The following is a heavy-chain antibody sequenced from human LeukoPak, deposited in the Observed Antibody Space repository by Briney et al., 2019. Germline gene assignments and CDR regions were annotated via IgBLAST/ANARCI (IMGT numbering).Heavy chain of an antibody. J-gene: IGHJ4*02. V-gene: IGHV3-30-3*01. CDR3: ARDDSDYSSGWYD. Sequence: QTGGSLRLSCAASGFTFSSYAMHWVRQAPGKGLEWVAVISYDGSNKYYADSVKGRFTISRDNSKNTLYLQMNSLRAEDTAVYYCARDDSDYSSGWYDWGQGTLVTVSS. CDR1: GFTFSSYA. CDR2: ISYDGSNK. D-gene: IGHD6-19*01.